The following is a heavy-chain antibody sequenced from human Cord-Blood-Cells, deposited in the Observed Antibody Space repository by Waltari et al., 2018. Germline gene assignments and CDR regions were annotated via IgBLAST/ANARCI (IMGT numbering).Heavy chain of an antibody. J-gene: IGHJ3*02. CDR2: INAGNSNK. D-gene: IGHD6-13*01. CDR3: ARVRSSSCYDAFDI. Sequence: QVQLVQSGAEVKKPGASVKVSCKASGYTFTSYAMHWVRQAPGQRLEWMGWINAGNSNKKYSQKVQGTVTITRDTSASTAYMGLSRLRSEDTAVYSCARVRSSSCYDAFDIWGQGTMVTVSS. V-gene: IGHV1-3*01. CDR1: GYTFTSYA.